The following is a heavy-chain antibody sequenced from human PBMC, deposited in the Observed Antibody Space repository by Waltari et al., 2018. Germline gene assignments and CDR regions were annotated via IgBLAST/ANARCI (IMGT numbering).Heavy chain of an antibody. V-gene: IGHV1-69*12. CDR2: IIPIFGTA. D-gene: IGHD5-12*01. Sequence: QVQLVQSGAEVKKPGSSVKVSCKASGGTFSSYAISWVRQAHGQGLEWMGGIIPIFGTANYAQKFQGRVTITADESTSTAYMELSSLRSEDTAVYYCARDLEGRWLQLNAFDIWGQGTMVTVSS. J-gene: IGHJ3*02. CDR1: GGTFSSYA. CDR3: ARDLEGRWLQLNAFDI.